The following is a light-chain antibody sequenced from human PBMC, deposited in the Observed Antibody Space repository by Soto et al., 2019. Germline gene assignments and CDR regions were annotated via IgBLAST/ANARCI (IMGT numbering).Light chain of an antibody. CDR2: GAS. CDR3: HQYDNWPKT. J-gene: IGKJ5*01. Sequence: EIVLTQSPGTLSLSPGERSAVSCRASQSVSSSYLAWYQQKPGQAPRLLIYGASSRATGIPDRFSGSGSGTDFTLTISSLQSEDFAVYYCHQYDNWPKTFGQGTRLEIK. CDR1: QSVSSSY. V-gene: IGKV3-20*01.